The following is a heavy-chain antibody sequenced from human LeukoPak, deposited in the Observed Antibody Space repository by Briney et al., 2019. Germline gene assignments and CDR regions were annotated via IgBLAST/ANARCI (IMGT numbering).Heavy chain of an antibody. CDR2: IYYSGST. D-gene: IGHD3-10*01. Sequence: PSETLSLTCTVSGGSISSSSYSWGWIRQPPGKGLEWIGSIYYSGSTYYNPSLKSRVTISVDTSKNQFSLKLSSVTAADTAVYYCARQNRRYYGSGSYAHWGQGTLVTVSS. CDR3: ARQNRRYYGSGSYAH. V-gene: IGHV4-39*01. CDR1: GGSISSSSYS. J-gene: IGHJ4*02.